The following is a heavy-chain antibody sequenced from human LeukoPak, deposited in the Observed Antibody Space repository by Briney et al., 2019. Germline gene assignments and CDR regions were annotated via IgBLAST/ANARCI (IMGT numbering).Heavy chain of an antibody. CDR3: VRADAKKTAMVDY. Sequence: GGSLRLSCAASGFTFSSYSMNWVRQAPGKRPEWVSDIRRSSSYIYYADSVKGRFTISRDNAKNSLYLQMNSLRVEDTAVYYCVRADAKKTAMVDYWGRGTLVAVSA. CDR1: GFTFSSYS. CDR2: IRRSSSYI. J-gene: IGHJ4*02. D-gene: IGHD5-18*01. V-gene: IGHV3-21*01.